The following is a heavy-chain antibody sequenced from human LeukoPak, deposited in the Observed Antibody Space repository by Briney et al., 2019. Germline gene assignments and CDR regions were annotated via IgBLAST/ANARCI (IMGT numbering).Heavy chain of an antibody. J-gene: IGHJ3*02. Sequence: GGSLRLSCAASGFTFSSYGMHWVRQAPGKGLEWVAVISYDGSSKYYADSVKGRFTISRDNSKNTLYLQMNSLRAEDTAVYYCAKEWGQGSAFDIWGQGTMVTVSS. D-gene: IGHD1-26*01. CDR2: ISYDGSSK. CDR1: GFTFSSYG. V-gene: IGHV3-30*18. CDR3: AKEWGQGSAFDI.